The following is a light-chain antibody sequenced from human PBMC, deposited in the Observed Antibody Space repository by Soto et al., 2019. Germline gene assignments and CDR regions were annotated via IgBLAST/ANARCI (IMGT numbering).Light chain of an antibody. Sequence: ILMTQSPATLSVSPGERATLSCRASQSVSNNLAWYQQKPGQAPRLLIYDASTRATGIPARFSGSGSGTAFTTTISGLQSEDFAVYYCQQYNNWPPWTFGQGTKVEIK. CDR1: QSVSNN. V-gene: IGKV3-15*01. CDR3: QQYNNWPPWT. CDR2: DAS. J-gene: IGKJ1*01.